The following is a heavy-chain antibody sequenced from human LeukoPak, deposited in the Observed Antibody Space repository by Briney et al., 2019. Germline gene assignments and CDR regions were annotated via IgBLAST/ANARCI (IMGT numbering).Heavy chain of an antibody. CDR2: ISYNGSP. J-gene: IGHJ4*02. Sequence: PSETLSLTCSVSGGSISTYNWNWIRQPPGKGLEWIGYISYNGSPDYNPSFKSRVTMSVDTSKGHFSLKLTSLTAADTAVYYCARFRGTSSWHQEVFDYWGQGTLVTVSS. CDR3: ARFRGTSSWHQEVFDY. CDR1: GGSISTYN. V-gene: IGHV4-59*08. D-gene: IGHD2-2*01.